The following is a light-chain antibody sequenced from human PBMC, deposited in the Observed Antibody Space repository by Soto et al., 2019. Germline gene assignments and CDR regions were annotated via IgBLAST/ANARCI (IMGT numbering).Light chain of an antibody. CDR3: QQSTKWPRP. V-gene: IGKV1-39*01. CDR2: AAS. J-gene: IGKJ5*01. Sequence: QVPLSPSSLSASVRDRAPXXCRASQSISSYLNWYQQKPGKAPKLLIYAASSLQSGVPSRFSGSGSGTDFTLTISSLQSEDFAVYYSQQSTKWPRPSAQVGRLAIK. CDR1: QSISSY.